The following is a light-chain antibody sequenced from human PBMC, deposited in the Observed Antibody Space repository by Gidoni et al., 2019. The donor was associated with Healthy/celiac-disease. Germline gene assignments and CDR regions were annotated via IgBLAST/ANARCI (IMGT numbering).Light chain of an antibody. CDR3: QQRSNRPT. J-gene: IGKJ3*01. CDR2: DAS. Sequence: EIVLTQSPATLSLSPGERATLSCRASQSVSSYLAWYQQNPGQAPRLLIYDASNRATGIPARFSGSGSGTDFTLTISSLEPEDFAVYYCQQRSNRPTFGPGTRVDIK. CDR1: QSVSSY. V-gene: IGKV3-11*01.